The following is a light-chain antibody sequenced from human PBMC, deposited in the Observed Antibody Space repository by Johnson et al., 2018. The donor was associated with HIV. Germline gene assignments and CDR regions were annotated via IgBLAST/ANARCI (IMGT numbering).Light chain of an antibody. J-gene: IGLJ1*01. CDR2: DNN. CDR1: SSNIGNNY. Sequence: QSILTQPPSVSAAPGQKVTISCSGSSSNIGNNYVSWYQQLPGTAPKLLIFDNNKRPSGIPDRFSASKSGTSATLGITGLKTGDEAEYYCGTWDSSLSAYVFGTGTKVTVL. V-gene: IGLV1-51*01. CDR3: GTWDSSLSAYV.